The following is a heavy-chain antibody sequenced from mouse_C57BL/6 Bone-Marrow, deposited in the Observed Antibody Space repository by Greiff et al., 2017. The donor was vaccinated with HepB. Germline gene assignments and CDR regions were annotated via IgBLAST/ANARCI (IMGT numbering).Heavy chain of an antibody. V-gene: IGHV1-81*01. J-gene: IGHJ1*03. CDR3: ARWGYYGSSSTGAPDFDV. CDR2: IYPRSGNT. Sequence: QVQLQQSGAELARPGASVKLSCKASGYTFTSYGISWVKQRTGQGLEWIGEIYPRSGNTYYNEKFKGKATLTADKSSSTAYMELRSLTSEDSAVYFCARWGYYGSSSTGAPDFDVWGTGTTVTVSS. D-gene: IGHD1-1*01. CDR1: GYTFTSYG.